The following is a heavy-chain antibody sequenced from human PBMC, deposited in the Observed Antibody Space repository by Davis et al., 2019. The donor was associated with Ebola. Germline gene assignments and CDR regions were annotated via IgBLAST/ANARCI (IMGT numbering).Heavy chain of an antibody. CDR3: ARQFVVATGGIEYYYGMDV. V-gene: IGHV4-59*08. CDR2: IYYSGST. D-gene: IGHD2-15*01. CDR1: GGSISSYY. J-gene: IGHJ6*02. Sequence: PSETLSLTCTVSGGSISSYYWSWIRQPPGKGLEWIGYIYYSGSTNYNPSLKSRVTISVDTSKNQFSLKLSSVTAADTAVYYCARQFVVATGGIEYYYGMDVWGQGTTVTVSS.